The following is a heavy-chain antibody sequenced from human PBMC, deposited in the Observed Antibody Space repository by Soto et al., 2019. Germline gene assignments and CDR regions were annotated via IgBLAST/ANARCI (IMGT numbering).Heavy chain of an antibody. CDR2: ISAYNGNT. CDR1: GYTFTSYG. Sequence: GASVKVSCKASGYTFTSYGISWVRQAPGQGLEWMGWISAYNGNTNYAQKLQGRVTMTTDTSTSTAYMELRSLRSDDTAVYYCARSISYYDSSGYQVYSYYYYGMDVWGQGTTVTVS. D-gene: IGHD3-22*01. J-gene: IGHJ6*02. CDR3: ARSISYYDSSGYQVYSYYYYGMDV. V-gene: IGHV1-18*01.